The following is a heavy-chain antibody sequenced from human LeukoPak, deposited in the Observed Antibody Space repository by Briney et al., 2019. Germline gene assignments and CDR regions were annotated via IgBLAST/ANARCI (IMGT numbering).Heavy chain of an antibody. D-gene: IGHD6-19*01. CDR2: IYYSGST. CDR1: GGSISSYY. J-gene: IGHJ6*03. CDR3: ARESIAVAGTGYYYYYMDV. Sequence: PSETLSLTCTVSGGSISSYYWSWIRQPPGKGLEWIGYIYYSGSTNYNPSLKSRVTISVDTSKNQFSLKLSSVTAADTAVYYCARESIAVAGTGYYYYYMDVWGKGTTVTVSS. V-gene: IGHV4-59*01.